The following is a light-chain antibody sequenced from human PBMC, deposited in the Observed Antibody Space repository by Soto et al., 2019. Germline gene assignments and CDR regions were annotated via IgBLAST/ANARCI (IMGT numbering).Light chain of an antibody. J-gene: IGKJ5*01. CDR2: DAS. V-gene: IGKV1-33*01. CDR3: QQYENLPT. Sequence: DMQMTQYPSSLSASVGDRVTITFQASQNINNYLNWYQQKPGRAPKLLIYDASNLEAGVPSRFRGSGSGTDFTFTISRLQPEDIATYYCQQYENLPTFGQGTRLEIK. CDR1: QNINNY.